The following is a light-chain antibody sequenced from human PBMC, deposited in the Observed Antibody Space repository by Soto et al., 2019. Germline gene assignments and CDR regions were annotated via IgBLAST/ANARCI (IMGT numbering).Light chain of an antibody. CDR1: QSISTY. J-gene: IGKJ4*01. V-gene: IGKV1-9*01. Sequence: DLQMTQSPSSLSASVGDRVTITCRASQSISTYLAWYQQTSGKAPKLLISAASTLQRGVPSRFSGSGSGTQFTLTISSLQPEDFATYYCQQLNAYPLTFGGGTRVEIK. CDR3: QQLNAYPLT. CDR2: AAS.